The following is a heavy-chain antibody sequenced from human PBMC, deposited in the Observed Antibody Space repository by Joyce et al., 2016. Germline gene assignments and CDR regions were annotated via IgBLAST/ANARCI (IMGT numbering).Heavy chain of an antibody. CDR2: SGSSGEVK. J-gene: IGHJ4*02. Sequence: EVQLVQSGGGLVQPGGSLRLSCAGSGFIFRKYGINWIRQAPGKGVEWVSYSGSSGEVKQYADSGEGRFTSSRDNGKNSLYLQMNRLRVEDTAVYYCARDGRSSGGDYWGQGNLVTVSS. CDR3: ARDGRSSGGDY. D-gene: IGHD6-19*01. CDR1: GFIFRKYG. V-gene: IGHV3-48*01.